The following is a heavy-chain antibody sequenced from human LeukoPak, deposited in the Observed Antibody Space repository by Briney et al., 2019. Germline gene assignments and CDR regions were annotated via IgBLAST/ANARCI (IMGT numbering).Heavy chain of an antibody. Sequence: GGSLRLSCAASGFTFDDYAMHWVRQAPGKGLEWVSGISWNSGSIGYADSVKGRFTISRDNAKNSLYLQMNSLRAEDTALYYCAKDIEAAAGTGYYFDYWGQGTLVTVSS. CDR2: ISWNSGSI. V-gene: IGHV3-9*01. J-gene: IGHJ4*02. D-gene: IGHD6-13*01. CDR1: GFTFDDYA. CDR3: AKDIEAAAGTGYYFDY.